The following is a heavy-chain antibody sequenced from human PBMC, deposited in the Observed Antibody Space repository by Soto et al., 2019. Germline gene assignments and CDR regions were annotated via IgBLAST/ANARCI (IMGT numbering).Heavy chain of an antibody. CDR1: GGSISNYY. Sequence: SETLSLTCTVAGGSISNYYWSWIRQPPGKGLEWIGYIHYSGSTNYSPSLKSRVTISVDTSKNQFSLKLSSVTAADTAVYYCARAYCSGYSCSPYNRFDPCGHRPLATDPS. V-gene: IGHV4-59*01. CDR3: ARAYCSGYSCSPYNRFDP. J-gene: IGHJ5*02. CDR2: IHYSGST. D-gene: IGHD2-15*01.